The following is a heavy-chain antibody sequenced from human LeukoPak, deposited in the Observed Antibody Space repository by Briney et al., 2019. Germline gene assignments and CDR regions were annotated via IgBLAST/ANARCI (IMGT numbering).Heavy chain of an antibody. Sequence: QPGGSLRLSCAASGFTFDDYAMHWVRQAPGKGLEWVSGISWNSGSIGYADSVKGRFTISRDNAKNSLYLQMNSLRAEDTALYYCAKALNYHPSYYYYGMDVWGQGTTVTVSS. J-gene: IGHJ6*02. V-gene: IGHV3-9*01. CDR2: ISWNSGSI. CDR1: GFTFDDYA. D-gene: IGHD1-7*01. CDR3: AKALNYHPSYYYYGMDV.